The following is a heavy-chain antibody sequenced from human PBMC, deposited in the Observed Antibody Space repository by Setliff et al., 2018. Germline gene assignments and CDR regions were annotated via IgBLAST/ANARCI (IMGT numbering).Heavy chain of an antibody. CDR3: SRDVYDFRTGQADP. V-gene: IGHV3-7*01. D-gene: IGHD3-3*01. CDR1: GFTFSSLW. J-gene: IGHJ5*02. Sequence: GGSLRLSCAASGFTFSSLWMAWVRQAPGKGLAWVANINQGGGDQFYVDSVRGRFIISRDNAKNSLYLHMNSLRADDTAVYYCSRDVYDFRTGQADPWGQGTLVTVSS. CDR2: INQGGGDQ.